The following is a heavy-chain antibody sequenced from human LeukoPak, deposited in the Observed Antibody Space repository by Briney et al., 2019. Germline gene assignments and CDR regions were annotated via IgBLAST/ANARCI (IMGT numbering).Heavy chain of an antibody. J-gene: IGHJ6*02. CDR2: ISSNGGST. CDR3: VKDGYTGRTYYYYGMDV. CDR1: GFTFSSYA. V-gene: IGHV3-64D*09. D-gene: IGHD5-24*01. Sequence: PGGSLRLSCSASGFTFSSYAMHWVRQAPGKGLEYVSAISSNGGSTYYADSVKGRFTISRDNSKNTLYLQMSSLRAEDTAVYYCVKDGYTGRTYYYYGMDVWGQGTTVTVSS.